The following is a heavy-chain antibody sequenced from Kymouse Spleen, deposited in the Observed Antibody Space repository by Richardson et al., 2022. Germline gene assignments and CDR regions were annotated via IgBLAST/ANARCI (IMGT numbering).Heavy chain of an antibody. CDR1: GGSISSSNW. V-gene: IGHV4-4*02. CDR2: IYHSGST. D-gene: IGHD3-9*01. J-gene: IGHJ6*02. Sequence: QVQLQESGPGLVKPSGTLSLTCAVSGGSISSSNWWSWVRQPPGKGLEWIGEIYHSGSTNYNPSLKSRVTISVDKSKNQFSLKLSSVTAADTAVYYCAREDDILTGYYNESYYGMDVWGQGTTVTVSS. CDR3: AREDDILTGYYNESYYGMDV.